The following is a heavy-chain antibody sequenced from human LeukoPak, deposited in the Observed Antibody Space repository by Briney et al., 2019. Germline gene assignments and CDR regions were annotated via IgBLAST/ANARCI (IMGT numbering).Heavy chain of an antibody. J-gene: IGHJ4*02. V-gene: IGHV3-30*18. CDR3: AKDGGFYGENFDY. CDR2: ISYDGNSK. Sequence: GGSLRLSCAASGFTFSTYWVYWVRQAPGKGLEWVAVISYDGNSKYYADSVKGRFTISRDNSKNTLFLQMNSLRADDTAVFYCAKDGGFYGENFDYWGQGTLVTVSS. CDR1: GFTFSTYW. D-gene: IGHD4-17*01.